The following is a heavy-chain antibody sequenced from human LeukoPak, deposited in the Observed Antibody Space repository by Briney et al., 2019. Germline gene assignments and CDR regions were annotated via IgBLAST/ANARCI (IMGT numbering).Heavy chain of an antibody. V-gene: IGHV3-30*18. CDR2: ISYDGSNK. CDR3: AKDLRYYDSSGYAVEYFQH. D-gene: IGHD3-22*01. CDR1: GFTFSSYG. Sequence: GGSLRLSCAASGFTFSSYGMHWVRQAPGKGLEWVAVISYDGSNKYYADSVKGRFTISRDNSKNTLYLQMNSLRAEDTAVYYCAKDLRYYDSSGYAVEYFQHWGQGTLVTVPS. J-gene: IGHJ1*01.